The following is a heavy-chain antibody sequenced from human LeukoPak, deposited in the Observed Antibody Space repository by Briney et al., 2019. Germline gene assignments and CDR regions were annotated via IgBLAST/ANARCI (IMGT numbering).Heavy chain of an antibody. J-gene: IGHJ3*02. V-gene: IGHV3-66*01. Sequence: GGSLRLSCAASGFTVSTYSMSWVRQAPGKGLEWVSIIYSGGSTNYADSVKGRFTISRDNSKNTLYLQMNSLRAEDTAVYYCARDGFSGGYPYDAFDIWGQGTMVTVSS. D-gene: IGHD2-15*01. CDR1: GFTVSTYS. CDR3: ARDGFSGGYPYDAFDI. CDR2: IYSGGST.